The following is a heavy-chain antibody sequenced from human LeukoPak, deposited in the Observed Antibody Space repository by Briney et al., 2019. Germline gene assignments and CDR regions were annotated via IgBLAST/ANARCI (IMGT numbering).Heavy chain of an antibody. Sequence: GGSLRLSCAASGFTFSSYGMHWVRQAPGKGLEWVAFIRYDGSNKYYADSVKGRFTISRDNSKNTLYLQMNSLRAEDTAVYYCAREGSMTARPFVSIDYWGQGTLVTVSS. CDR3: AREGSMTARPFVSIDY. D-gene: IGHD6-6*01. CDR2: IRYDGSNK. V-gene: IGHV3-30*02. CDR1: GFTFSSYG. J-gene: IGHJ4*02.